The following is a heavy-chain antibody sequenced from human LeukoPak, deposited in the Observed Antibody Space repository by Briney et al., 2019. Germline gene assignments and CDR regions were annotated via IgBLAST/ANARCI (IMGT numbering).Heavy chain of an antibody. CDR1: GFTLSSYA. J-gene: IGHJ3*02. CDR3: AKSSGSSCYRCAFDI. Sequence: GGTLRLSRAASGFTLSSYAMSWVRQAPGTGLEWVSAMSGSGASTYYADSVKGRFTISRDNSKNTLYPQMNSLRAEDTAVYYCAKSSGSSCYRCAFDIWGQGTMVTASS. V-gene: IGHV3-23*01. D-gene: IGHD2-2*01. CDR2: MSGSGAST.